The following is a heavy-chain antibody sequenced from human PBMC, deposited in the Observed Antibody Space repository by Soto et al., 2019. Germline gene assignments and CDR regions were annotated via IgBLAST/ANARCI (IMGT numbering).Heavy chain of an antibody. CDR2: INSDGTTT. D-gene: IGHD3-3*01. J-gene: IGHJ4*02. V-gene: IGHV3-74*01. CDR1: GFTFDSYW. CDR3: VRDLYYEPDY. Sequence: GGSLRLSCAASGFTFDSYWMHWVRQAPGKGLVWVSRINSDGTTTSYADSVMGRFSISRDNAKNTVFLQMNSLRGEDTAVYYCVRDLYYEPDYWGQGTLVTVSS.